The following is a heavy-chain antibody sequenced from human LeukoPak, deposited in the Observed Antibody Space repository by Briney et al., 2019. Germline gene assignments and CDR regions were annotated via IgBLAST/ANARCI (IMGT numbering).Heavy chain of an antibody. CDR1: GFTFSSYG. CDR3: AKDVEVWSALYYFDY. J-gene: IGHJ4*02. CDR2: IWYDGSNK. D-gene: IGHD3-3*01. Sequence: AGGSLRLSCAASGFTFSSYGMHWVRQAPGKGLEWVAVIWYDGSNKYYADSVKGRFTISRDNSKNTLYLQMNSLRAEDTAVYYCAKDVEVWSALYYFDYWGQGTLVTVTS. V-gene: IGHV3-33*06.